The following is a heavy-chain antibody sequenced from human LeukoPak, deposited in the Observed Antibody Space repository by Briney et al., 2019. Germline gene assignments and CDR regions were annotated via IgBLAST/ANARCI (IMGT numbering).Heavy chain of an antibody. J-gene: IGHJ5*02. Sequence: GGSLRLSCAASGFTFSSYSMNWVRQAPGKGLEWVSSISSSSSYIYYADSVKGRFTISRDNAKNSLYLRMNSLRAEDTAVYYCARDFHYYDSSGYQNWFDPWGQGTLVTVSS. CDR2: ISSSSSYI. CDR3: ARDFHYYDSSGYQNWFDP. V-gene: IGHV3-21*01. CDR1: GFTFSSYS. D-gene: IGHD3-22*01.